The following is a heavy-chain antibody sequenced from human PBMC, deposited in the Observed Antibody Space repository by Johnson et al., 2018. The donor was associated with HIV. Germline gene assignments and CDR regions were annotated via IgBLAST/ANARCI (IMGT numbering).Heavy chain of an antibody. J-gene: IGHJ3*02. CDR3: ANFGDDSRKDRPETHDAFDI. CDR2: ISYDGSNK. CDR1: GFTFSSYG. D-gene: IGHD3-22*01. V-gene: IGHV3-30*18. Sequence: QVQLVESGGGVVQPGRSLRLSCAASGFTFSSYGMHWVRQAPGKGLEWVAVISYDGSNKYYADSVKGRFTISRDNSTNTLYLQMNSLRAEDTAVYYCANFGDDSRKDRPETHDAFDIWGQGTMVTVSS.